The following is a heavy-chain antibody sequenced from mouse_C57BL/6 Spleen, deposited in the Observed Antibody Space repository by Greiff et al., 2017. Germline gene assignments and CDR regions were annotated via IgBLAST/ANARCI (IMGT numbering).Heavy chain of an antibody. J-gene: IGHJ4*01. Sequence: VQLQQSGPELVKPGASVKISCKASGYAFSSSWMNWVKQRPGKGLEWIGRIYPGDGDTNYNGKFKGKATLTADKSSSTAYMQLSSLTSDDSAVYFCARSYDYLYYAMDYWGQGTSVTVSS. CDR2: IYPGDGDT. CDR1: GYAFSSSW. V-gene: IGHV1-82*01. D-gene: IGHD2-4*01. CDR3: ARSYDYLYYAMDY.